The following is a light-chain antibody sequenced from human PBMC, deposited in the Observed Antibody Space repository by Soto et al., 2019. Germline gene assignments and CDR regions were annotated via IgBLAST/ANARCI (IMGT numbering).Light chain of an antibody. CDR1: QGIRHY. Sequence: IQMTQSPSSLSASVGDRVTITCRASQGIRHYLGWYQQKPGKVPKLLIYEASTLQSGVPSRFSGGGSGTDFTLTISSLQPEDVATYYCQKYNRTPRTFGQGTKVELK. CDR3: QKYNRTPRT. CDR2: EAS. J-gene: IGKJ1*01. V-gene: IGKV1-27*01.